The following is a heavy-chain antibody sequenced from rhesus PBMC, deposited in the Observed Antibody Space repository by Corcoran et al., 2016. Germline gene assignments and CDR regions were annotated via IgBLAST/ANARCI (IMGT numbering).Heavy chain of an antibody. CDR1: GGSISSSY. D-gene: IGHD1-44*02. CDR3: ARGPYNSGSYNDAFDF. J-gene: IGHJ3*01. V-gene: IGHV4-169*01. CDR2: IYGSGSST. Sequence: QLQLQESGPGLVKPSETMSVTCAVSGGSISSSYWSWIRQAPGKGLEWIGYIYGSGSSTNYNPSRKSRVTRSVDTSKNQLSLKLSSVTTADTAVYYCARGPYNSGSYNDAFDFWGQGLRVTVSS.